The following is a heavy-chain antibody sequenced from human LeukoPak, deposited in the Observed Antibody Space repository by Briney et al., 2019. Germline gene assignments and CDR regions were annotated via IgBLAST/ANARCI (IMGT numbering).Heavy chain of an antibody. CDR1: GFTFSSYG. CDR3: AKDSKGPYDFWSGYSRMDV. J-gene: IGHJ6*02. Sequence: GGSLRLSCAASGFTFSSYGMHWVRQAPGKGLEWVAVIWYDGSNKYYADSVKGRFTISRDNSKNTLYLQMNSLRAEDTAVYYCAKDSKGPYDFWSGYSRMDVWGQGTTVTVSS. V-gene: IGHV3-30*02. D-gene: IGHD3-3*01. CDR2: IWYDGSNK.